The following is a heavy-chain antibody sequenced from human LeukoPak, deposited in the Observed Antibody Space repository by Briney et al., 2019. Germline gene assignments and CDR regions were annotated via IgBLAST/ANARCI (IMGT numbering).Heavy chain of an antibody. CDR2: IIPIFGTA. CDR1: GGTFSSYA. J-gene: IGHJ3*02. D-gene: IGHD3-22*01. Sequence: SVKVSCKASGGTFSSYAISWVRQAPGQGLEWMGGIIPIFGTANYAQKFQGRVTITADESTSTAYMELSSLRSEDTAVYYCARVYDSSGYSAFDIWGQGTMVTVSS. CDR3: ARVYDSSGYSAFDI. V-gene: IGHV1-69*13.